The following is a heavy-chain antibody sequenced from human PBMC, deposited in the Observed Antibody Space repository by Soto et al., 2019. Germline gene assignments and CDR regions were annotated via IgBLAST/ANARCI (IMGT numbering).Heavy chain of an antibody. V-gene: IGHV1-69*06. CDR2: IIPIFGTA. D-gene: IGHD6-13*01. CDR1: GGTFSSYA. J-gene: IGHJ5*02. Sequence: SVKVSCKASGGTFSSYAISWVRQAPGQGLEWMGGIIPIFGTANYAQKFQGRVTITADKSTSTAYMELSSLRSEDTAVYYCARGVPAAGTDWFDPWGQGTLVTVSS. CDR3: ARGVPAAGTDWFDP.